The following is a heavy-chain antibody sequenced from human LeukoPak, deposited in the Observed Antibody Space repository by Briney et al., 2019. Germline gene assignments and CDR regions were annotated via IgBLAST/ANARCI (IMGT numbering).Heavy chain of an antibody. CDR3: AANFDL. Sequence: GGSLRLSCAASGFTFSSYGMHWVRQAPGKGLEWVAVIWHDGSNKYYADSVKGRFTTSRDNSKNRLYLQMNSLRAEDTAVYYCAANFDLWGQGTLVTVSS. V-gene: IGHV3-33*01. CDR2: IWHDGSNK. J-gene: IGHJ4*02. CDR1: GFTFSSYG.